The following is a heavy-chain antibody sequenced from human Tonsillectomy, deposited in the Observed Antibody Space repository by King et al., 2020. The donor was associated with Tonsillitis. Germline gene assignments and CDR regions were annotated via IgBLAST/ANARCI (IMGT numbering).Heavy chain of an antibody. D-gene: IGHD3-22*01. CDR1: GGSISSGGYY. CDR3: ARGRDNYDDSGYPDAFDN. Sequence: VQLQESGPGLVKPSQTLSLTCTVSGGSISSGGYYWSWIRQHPGKGLEWIGYILYNGNTYYKPSLKSRVTISVDTSKNQFSLKLTDADAAVYYCARGRDNYDDSGYPDAFDN. V-gene: IGHV4-31*03. J-gene: IGHJ3*02. CDR2: ILYNGNT.